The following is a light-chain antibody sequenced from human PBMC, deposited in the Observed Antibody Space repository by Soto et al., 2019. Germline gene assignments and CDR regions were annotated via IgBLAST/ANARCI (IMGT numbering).Light chain of an antibody. CDR2: EVS. V-gene: IGLV2-23*02. J-gene: IGLJ2*01. Sequence: QPVLTQPASVSGSPGQSITISCTGTSSDVGSYDLVSWYQQHPGKAPKLMISEVSKRPSGVSNRFSGSKSGNTASLTISGLQAEDEADYYCCSYADISTLVFGGGTKVTVL. CDR3: CSYADISTLV. CDR1: SSDVGSYDL.